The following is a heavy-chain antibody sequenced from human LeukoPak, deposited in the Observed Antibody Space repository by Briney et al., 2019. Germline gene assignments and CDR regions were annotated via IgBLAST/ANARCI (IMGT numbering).Heavy chain of an antibody. V-gene: IGHV4-34*01. J-gene: IGHJ5*02. D-gene: IGHD3-9*01. CDR3: AGRIRYFDWFPALNWFDP. Sequence: SVTQSLPCALYGRSFSRYYWSWIRHPPGKGLEGIGDINHGGGTNYNPPLKRRVSISVDTSMNRFSLKLSSVTGAHTAVFYCAGRIRYFDWFPALNWFDPWGQGTLVTVSS. CDR2: INHGGGT. CDR1: GRSFSRYY.